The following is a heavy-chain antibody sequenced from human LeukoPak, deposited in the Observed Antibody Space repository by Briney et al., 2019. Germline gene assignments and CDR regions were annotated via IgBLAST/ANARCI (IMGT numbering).Heavy chain of an antibody. Sequence: PSETLSLTCTVSGYSISSGYYWGWIRQPPGKGLEWIGSIYHSGSTYYNPSLKSRVTISVDTSKNQFSLKLSSVTAADTAVYYCARDPQTYDYVWGSIRGWYFDYWGQGTLVTVSS. CDR3: ARDPQTYDYVWGSIRGWYFDY. D-gene: IGHD3-16*01. V-gene: IGHV4-38-2*02. CDR1: GYSISSGYY. J-gene: IGHJ4*02. CDR2: IYHSGST.